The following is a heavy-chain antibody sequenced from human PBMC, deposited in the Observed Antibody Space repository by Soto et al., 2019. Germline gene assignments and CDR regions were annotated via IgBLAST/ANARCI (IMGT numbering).Heavy chain of an antibody. CDR2: IYNDGGST. Sequence: HPGGSLRLSCAASGFTFSSYAMSWVRQAPGKGLEWVSGIYNDGGSTYYAESVKGRFTVSRDNSKNTLYLQMDSLRVEDTAVYYCAKPAYWNDFDIWGQGTMVTVSS. CDR1: GFTFSSYA. V-gene: IGHV3-23*01. CDR3: AKPAYWNDFDI. D-gene: IGHD1-1*01. J-gene: IGHJ3*02.